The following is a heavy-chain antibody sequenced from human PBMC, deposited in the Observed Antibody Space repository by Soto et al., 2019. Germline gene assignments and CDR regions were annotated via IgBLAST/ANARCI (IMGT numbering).Heavy chain of an antibody. CDR2: ISGGGGST. D-gene: IGHD3-22*01. V-gene: IGHV3-23*01. CDR1: GFTFSSYT. CDR3: AKRDSRGYYDDW. J-gene: IGHJ4*02. Sequence: EVQLLESGGGLVQPGGSLRLSCAASGFTFSSYTMTWVRQGLGKGLEWVSTISGGGGSTYYADSVKGRFTISRDNSKNTLNLQMNGLRADDTAVYYCAKRDSRGYYDDWWGQGTLVTVSS.